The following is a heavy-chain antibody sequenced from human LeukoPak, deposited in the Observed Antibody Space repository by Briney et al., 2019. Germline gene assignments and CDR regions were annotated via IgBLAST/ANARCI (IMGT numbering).Heavy chain of an antibody. D-gene: IGHD3-10*01. CDR1: GFTFSGYG. J-gene: IGHJ4*02. CDR2: ISYDGSNT. V-gene: IGHV3-30*18. Sequence: GRSLGLSCAASGFTFSGYGMHWVRQAPGKGLDWVALISYDGSNTYYADSVKGRFTISRDISNNTLYLQMNSLRPEDTAVYYCAKEALFRGVHGNYFDYWGQGTLVTVSS. CDR3: AKEALFRGVHGNYFDY.